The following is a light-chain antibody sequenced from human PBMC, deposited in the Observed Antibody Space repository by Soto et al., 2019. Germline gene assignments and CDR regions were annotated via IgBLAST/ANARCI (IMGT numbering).Light chain of an antibody. CDR2: GAS. CDR3: QQYNTGPPLT. V-gene: IGKV3-15*01. CDR1: QSVSSN. J-gene: IGKJ4*01. Sequence: EILMTQSPATLSVSPGERATLSCRASQSVSSNLAWYQQKPGQTPRLLIYGASTRATGIPARFSGSGSGTEFTLTISSLQSEDFAVYYCQQYNTGPPLTFGGGTKVEIK.